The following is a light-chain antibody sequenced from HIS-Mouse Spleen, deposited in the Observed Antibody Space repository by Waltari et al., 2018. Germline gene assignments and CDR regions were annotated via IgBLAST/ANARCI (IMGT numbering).Light chain of an antibody. Sequence: QLVLTQSPSASASLGASVKLTCTLSSGHSSYAIACPQQQPEKGPRYLMKLNSDGSHSKGDGIPDRFSGSSSGAERYLTISSLQSEDEADYYCQTWGTGNWVFGGGTKLTVL. CDR1: SGHSSYA. V-gene: IGLV4-69*01. J-gene: IGLJ3*02. CDR3: QTWGTGNWV. CDR2: LNSDGSH.